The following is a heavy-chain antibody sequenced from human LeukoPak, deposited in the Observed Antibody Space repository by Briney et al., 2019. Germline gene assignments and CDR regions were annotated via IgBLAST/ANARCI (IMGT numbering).Heavy chain of an antibody. D-gene: IGHD6-19*01. Sequence: PGGSLRLSCAASGFTFSTYAMSWVRQTPGKGLEWVSGISGSGGSTYYADSVKGRFTISRDNSKNTLYLQMHSLRAEDTAVYYCAKRSAESSGYFNYWGQGILVTVSS. CDR3: AKRSAESSGYFNY. CDR2: ISGSGGST. J-gene: IGHJ4*02. V-gene: IGHV3-23*01. CDR1: GFTFSTYA.